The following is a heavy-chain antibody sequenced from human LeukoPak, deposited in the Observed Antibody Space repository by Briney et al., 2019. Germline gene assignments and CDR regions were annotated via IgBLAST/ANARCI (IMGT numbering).Heavy chain of an antibody. CDR3: ARGAPRGKYYYMDV. V-gene: IGHV3-21*04. J-gene: IGHJ6*03. Sequence: GGSLRLSCAASGFTFSSYTMNWVRQAPGKGLEWVSCISISSSYRYYADSVKGRFTIYRDNTQNTPYLQMNTLTPGYPAVYYCARGAPRGKYYYMDVWGKGTTVTVSS. CDR1: GFTFSSYT. D-gene: IGHD1-1*01. CDR2: ISISSSYR.